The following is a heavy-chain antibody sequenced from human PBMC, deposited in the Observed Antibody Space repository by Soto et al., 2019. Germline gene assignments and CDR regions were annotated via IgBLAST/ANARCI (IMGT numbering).Heavy chain of an antibody. Sequence: HLQESGPGVVKPSETLSLTCTVSGAPIAVFYWTWIRQAPGKGLEWIGYLYYTGNTNYSPSLKSRVAMSMDTSKKHFYLTLTSATAADTAVYFCARGGSEGGLDIWGQGTTVTVSS. CDR1: GAPIAVFY. V-gene: IGHV4-59*01. J-gene: IGHJ6*02. CDR2: LYYTGNT. D-gene: IGHD3-10*01. CDR3: ARGGSEGGLDI.